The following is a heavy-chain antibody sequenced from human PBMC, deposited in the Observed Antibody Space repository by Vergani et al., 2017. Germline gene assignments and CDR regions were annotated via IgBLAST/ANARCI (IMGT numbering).Heavy chain of an antibody. V-gene: IGHV4-59*01. D-gene: IGHD1-14*01. CDR1: GGSLSGYY. CDR2: VEDSGYF. CDR3: ARSIVSRNPPDYFDN. J-gene: IGHJ4*02. Sequence: QVQLQESGPGLVRPSETLSLTCTVSGGSLSGYYWNWIRQTPGEGLVWIGYVEDSGYFNYNPSLKTRVSMSSDTSNNQFSLMLSSVTVADTAVYYCARSIVSRNPPDYFDNWGQGTLVTVSS.